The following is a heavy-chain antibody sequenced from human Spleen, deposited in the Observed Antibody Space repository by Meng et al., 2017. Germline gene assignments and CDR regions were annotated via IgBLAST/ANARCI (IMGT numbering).Heavy chain of an antibody. J-gene: IGHJ4*02. D-gene: IGHD4-17*01. CDR3: ARDPHGDPPLDY. V-gene: IGHV7-4-1*02. CDR2: ISTNTGNP. Sequence: QVQLVHSGAEVKKPGSSVKLSCKASGGTFSSYTISWVRQAPGQGLEWMGYISTNTGNPTYAQGFTGRFVFSLDTSVNTAYLQISSLKAEDTAVYYCARDPHGDPPLDYWGQGTLVTVSS. CDR1: GGTFSSYT.